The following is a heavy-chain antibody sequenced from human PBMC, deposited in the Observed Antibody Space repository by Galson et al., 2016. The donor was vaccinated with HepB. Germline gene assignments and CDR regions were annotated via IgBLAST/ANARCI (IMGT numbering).Heavy chain of an antibody. CDR2: ITVTSTSFT. CDR3: ARDIHITIRAMDV. J-gene: IGHJ6*02. Sequence: SLRLSCAASGFSLSDYNMIWIRQAPGKGLEWLSYITVTSTSFTTYAESVKGRFIISRDDAQNSLFLQMNSLRVEDTGVYYCARDIHITIRAMDVWGQGTTVTVSS. V-gene: IGHV3-11*06. D-gene: IGHD3-10*01. CDR1: GFSLSDYN.